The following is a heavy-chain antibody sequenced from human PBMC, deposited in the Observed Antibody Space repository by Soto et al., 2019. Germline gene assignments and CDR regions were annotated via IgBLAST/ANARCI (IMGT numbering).Heavy chain of an antibody. V-gene: IGHV1-8*01. CDR1: GYTFTSYD. Sequence: QVQLVQSGAEVKKPGASVKVSCKASGYTFTSYDINWVRQATGQGLEWMGWMNPNSGNTGYAQKFQGRVNMTRNTSISTAYMELSRLRSEDTAVYYCARDGDVVVPDAFDIWGQGKMVTVSS. CDR3: ARDGDVVVPDAFDI. D-gene: IGHD2-2*01. J-gene: IGHJ3*02. CDR2: MNPNSGNT.